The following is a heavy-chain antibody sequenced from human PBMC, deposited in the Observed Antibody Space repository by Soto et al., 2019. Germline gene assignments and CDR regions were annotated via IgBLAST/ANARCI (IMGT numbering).Heavy chain of an antibody. D-gene: IGHD2-2*01. CDR2: IIPILGIA. J-gene: IGHJ3*02. Sequence: GASVKVSCKASGGTFSSYTISWVRQAPGQGLEWMGRIIPILGIANYAQKFQGRVTITADKSTSTAYMELSSLRSEDTAVYYCARVQRTYQLLSVDAFDIRGQGTMVTVSS. CDR3: ARVQRTYQLLSVDAFDI. CDR1: GGTFSSYT. V-gene: IGHV1-69*02.